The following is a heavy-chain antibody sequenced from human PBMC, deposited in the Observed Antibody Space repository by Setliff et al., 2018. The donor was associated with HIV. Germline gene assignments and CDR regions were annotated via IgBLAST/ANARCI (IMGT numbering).Heavy chain of an antibody. J-gene: IGHJ3*02. D-gene: IGHD5-12*01. CDR2: INPTGGST. Sequence: GASVKVSCKPSGYSFTNHYMHWVRQAPGQGLEWMGVINPTGGSTRNTQKFQGRVSMNRDTSTSTVYMELSSLRSEDTAVYYCASAGAWQRNALDIWGQETRVTV. V-gene: IGHV1-46*01. CDR3: ASAGAWQRNALDI. CDR1: GYSFTNHY.